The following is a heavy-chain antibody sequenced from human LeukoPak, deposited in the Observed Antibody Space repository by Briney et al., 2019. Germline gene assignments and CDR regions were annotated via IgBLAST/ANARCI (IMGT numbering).Heavy chain of an antibody. CDR2: IYYSGST. Sequence: SETLSLTCTVSGGSISSSSYYWGWIRQPPGKGLEWIGSIYYSGSTYYNPSLKSRVTISVDTSKNQFSLKLSSVTAADTAVYYCARHMSVSYDAFDLWGRGTTVTVSS. CDR3: ARHMSVSYDAFDL. V-gene: IGHV4-39*01. D-gene: IGHD3-10*01. CDR1: GGSISSSSYY. J-gene: IGHJ3*01.